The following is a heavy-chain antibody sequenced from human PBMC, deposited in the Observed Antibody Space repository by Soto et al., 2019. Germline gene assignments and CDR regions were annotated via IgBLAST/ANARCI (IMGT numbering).Heavy chain of an antibody. CDR2: INPDSGIT. V-gene: IGHV1-2*02. J-gene: IGHJ4*02. D-gene: IGHD3-16*02. CDR3: VRDTGRSLASVRFDD. Sequence: ASVKVSCKASGYTFTASYIHWLRQAPGQGLEWMGWINPDSGITNYARKFQGRVTLTGDTSSSTAYMELNTLKSDDTALYYCVRDTGRSLASVRFDDWGQGTLVTVSS. CDR1: GYTFTASY.